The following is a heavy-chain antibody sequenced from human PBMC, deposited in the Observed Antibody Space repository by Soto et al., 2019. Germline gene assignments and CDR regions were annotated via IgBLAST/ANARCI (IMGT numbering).Heavy chain of an antibody. J-gene: IGHJ5*02. CDR3: ARVAYSSGWYRWFDP. V-gene: IGHV1-69*13. Sequence: ASVKVSCKASGGTFSSYAISWVRQAPGQGLEWMGGIIPIFGTANYAQKFQGRVTITADESTSTAYMELSSLRSEDTAVYYCARVAYSSGWYRWFDPWGQGTLVTAPQ. D-gene: IGHD6-19*01. CDR1: GGTFSSYA. CDR2: IIPIFGTA.